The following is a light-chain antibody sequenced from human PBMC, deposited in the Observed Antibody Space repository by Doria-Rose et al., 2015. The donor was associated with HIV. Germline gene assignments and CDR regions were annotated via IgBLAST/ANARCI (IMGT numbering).Light chain of an antibody. V-gene: IGLV2-14*03. CDR1: SSDVGGYNY. CDR3: SSYTSSSTFV. Sequence: QSALIQPASVSGSPGQSITISCTGTSSDVGGYNYVSWYQQHPGKAPKFIIYDVNGRPSGVSNRFSGSKSGNTASLTISGLQAEDEADYYCSSYTSSSTFVFGIGTKVTV. CDR2: DVN. J-gene: IGLJ1*01.